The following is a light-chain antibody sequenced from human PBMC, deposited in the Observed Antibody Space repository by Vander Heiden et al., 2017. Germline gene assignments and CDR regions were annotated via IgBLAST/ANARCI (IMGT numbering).Light chain of an antibody. CDR2: GIN. Sequence: QSALPQPPSAPRTPGQRVTISCSGSSSNIGRNTVNWYQQLPGKAPKVLMYGINQRPSGVPDRFSGSKSGTTAFLAISGLQSEDEAVYYCAAWDDSLVLFGGGTNLTVL. J-gene: IGLJ2*01. CDR3: AAWDDSLVL. V-gene: IGLV1-44*01. CDR1: SSNIGRNT.